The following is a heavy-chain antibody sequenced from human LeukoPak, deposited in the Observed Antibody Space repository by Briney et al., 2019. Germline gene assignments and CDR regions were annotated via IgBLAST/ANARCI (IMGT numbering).Heavy chain of an antibody. J-gene: IGHJ6*02. CDR1: GLTFSSYG. V-gene: IGHV3-30*18. CDR2: ISYDGSNK. D-gene: IGHD4-11*01. CDR3: AKVATVTLRRYYYGMDV. Sequence: GGSLRLSCAASGLTFSSYGMHWVRQAPGKGLEWVAVISYDGSNKYYADSVKGRFTISRDNSKNTLYLQMNSLRAEDTAVYYCAKVATVTLRRYYYGMDVWGQGTTVTVSS.